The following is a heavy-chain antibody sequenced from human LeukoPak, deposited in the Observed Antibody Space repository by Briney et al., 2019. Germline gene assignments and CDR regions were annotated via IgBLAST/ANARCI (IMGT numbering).Heavy chain of an antibody. D-gene: IGHD2-15*01. CDR3: ARAPPTYCSGGSCYSGPWKTSGAEYFQH. Sequence: GASVKVSCKASGYTFTSYGISWVRQAPGQGLEWMGWISAYNGNTNYAQKLQGRVTMTTDTSTSKAYMELRSLRSDDTAVYYCARAPPTYCSGGSCYSGPWKTSGAEYFQHWGQGTLVTVSS. V-gene: IGHV1-18*01. CDR1: GYTFTSYG. J-gene: IGHJ1*01. CDR2: ISAYNGNT.